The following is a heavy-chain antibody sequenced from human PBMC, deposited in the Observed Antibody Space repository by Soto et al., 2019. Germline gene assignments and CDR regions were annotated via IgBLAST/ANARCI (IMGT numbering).Heavy chain of an antibody. CDR1: GFTFNSYW. D-gene: IGHD1-26*01. Sequence: EVQLVESGGGLVQPGGSLRLSCAASGFTFNSYWMTWVRQAPGKGLEWVANIKQDGSEKYYVDSVKGRFTNSRDNAKNSLYLQMNSRRAEDTAVYYCARGWGLDPWGQGTLVTVSS. CDR2: IKQDGSEK. CDR3: ARGWGLDP. V-gene: IGHV3-7*04. J-gene: IGHJ5*02.